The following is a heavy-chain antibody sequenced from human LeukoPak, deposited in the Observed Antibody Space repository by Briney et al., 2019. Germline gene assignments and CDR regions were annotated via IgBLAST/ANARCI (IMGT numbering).Heavy chain of an antibody. CDR1: GYTFTSYD. CDR2: MNPNSGNT. CDR3: AREKPAARWFDP. V-gene: IGHV1-8*01. D-gene: IGHD1-14*01. Sequence: ASVKVSCKASGYTFTSYDINWVRQATGQGLEWMGWMNPNSGNTGYAQKFQGRVTMTRDTSTSTMYVEVSSLTSEDTAVYYCAREKPAARWFDPWGQGTLVTVSS. J-gene: IGHJ5*02.